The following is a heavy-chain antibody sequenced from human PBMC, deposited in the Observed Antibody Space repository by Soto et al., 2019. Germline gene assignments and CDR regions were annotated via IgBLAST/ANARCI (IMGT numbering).Heavy chain of an antibody. CDR1: GYTFTTYG. J-gene: IGHJ4*02. CDR2: ISTYNGNR. V-gene: IGHV1-18*01. Sequence: QVQLVQSGAEVKKPGASVKVSCKASGYTFTTYGINWVRQAPGQGLEWMGWISTYNGNRNYAQKLQGRVNMTTDTSTSTAYLDLRSLRSDDTAVYYCARGFLAYCSGGTCYSDYWGQGTLVTVSS. D-gene: IGHD2-15*01. CDR3: ARGFLAYCSGGTCYSDY.